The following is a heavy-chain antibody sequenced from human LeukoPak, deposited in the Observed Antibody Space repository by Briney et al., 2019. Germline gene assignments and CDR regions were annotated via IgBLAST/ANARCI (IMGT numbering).Heavy chain of an antibody. V-gene: IGHV5-51*01. CDR1: GYSFTRYW. Sequence: GESLKISCKGTGYSFTRYWIGWMRQMPGKGLEWKGIIYPGDSDTRYSASFQGQITISADKSIGTADLQWSSLKASDTAMYYCARRGYGGKHFDYWGQGTLVTASS. D-gene: IGHD4-23*01. J-gene: IGHJ4*01. CDR3: ARRGYGGKHFDY. CDR2: IYPGDSDT.